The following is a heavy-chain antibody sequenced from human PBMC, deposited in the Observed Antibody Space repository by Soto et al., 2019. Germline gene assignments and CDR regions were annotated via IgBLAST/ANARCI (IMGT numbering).Heavy chain of an antibody. D-gene: IGHD2-2*01. J-gene: IGHJ5*02. CDR2: ISGSGGST. CDR1: GFTFSSYA. V-gene: IGHV3-23*01. CDR3: AKDQDCSSTSCYGNNWFDP. Sequence: EVQLLESGGGLVQPGGSLRLSCAASGFTFSSYAMSWVRQAPGKGLEWVSAISGSGGSTYYADSVKGRFTISRDNSKNTLYLQMNSLRAEDTAVYDCAKDQDCSSTSCYGNNWFDPWGQGTLVTVSS.